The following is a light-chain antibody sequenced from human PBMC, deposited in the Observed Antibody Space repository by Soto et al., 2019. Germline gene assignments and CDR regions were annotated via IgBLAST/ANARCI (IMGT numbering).Light chain of an antibody. J-gene: IGKJ2*01. CDR1: QSVSSN. V-gene: IGKV3-15*01. CDR2: GAS. Sequence: EIVMTQSPATLSVSPGERATLSCRASQSVSSNLAWYQQNPGQAPRLLIYGASTRATGIPARFSGSGSGTEFTLTISSLQSEDFAGYYCQQYNNWPLEFTFGQGTKLEIK. CDR3: QQYNNWPLEFT.